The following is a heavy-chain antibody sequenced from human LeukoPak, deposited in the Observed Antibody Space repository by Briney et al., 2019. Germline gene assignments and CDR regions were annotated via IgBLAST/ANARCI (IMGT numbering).Heavy chain of an antibody. CDR1: GYTFTGYY. V-gene: IGHV1-18*04. J-gene: IGHJ4*02. D-gene: IGHD6-19*01. CDR3: AREIAVAIGDY. Sequence: ASVKVSCKASGYTFTGYYMHWVRQAPGQGLEWMGWISAYNGNTNYAQKLQGRVTMTTDTSTSTAYMELRSLRSDDTAVYYCAREIAVAIGDYWGQGTLVTVSS. CDR2: ISAYNGNT.